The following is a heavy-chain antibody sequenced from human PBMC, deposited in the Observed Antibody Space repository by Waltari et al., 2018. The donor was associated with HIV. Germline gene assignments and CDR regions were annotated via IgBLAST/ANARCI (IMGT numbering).Heavy chain of an antibody. CDR3: TSPYGYSYES. J-gene: IGHJ4*02. Sequence: EVQLVESGGGLVQPGGSLKLSCAASGFTFSDSSINWVRQASGKGLEWVGRIRTKANSYATAYAASVKGRFTISRDDSKNTAYLQMNSLKTEDTAVYYCTSPYGYSYESWGQGTLVTVSS. CDR2: IRTKANSYAT. V-gene: IGHV3-73*02. CDR1: GFTFSDSS. D-gene: IGHD5-18*01.